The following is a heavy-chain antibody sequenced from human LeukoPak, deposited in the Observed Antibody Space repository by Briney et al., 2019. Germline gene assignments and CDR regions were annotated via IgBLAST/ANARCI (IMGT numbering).Heavy chain of an antibody. CDR1: GYSISSDYF. J-gene: IGHJ6*03. Sequence: SSETLSLTCIVSGYSISSDYFWGWIRQPRGEGLGLIGIIYSSGSTYYNPSLKRRVSLSEDTGKNQFSLKRNSVTAADTAVYYCVRVVLANYYYTNVWGKGTTVSASS. V-gene: IGHV4-38-2*02. D-gene: IGHD5-12*01. CDR3: VRVVLANYYYTNV. CDR2: IYSSGST.